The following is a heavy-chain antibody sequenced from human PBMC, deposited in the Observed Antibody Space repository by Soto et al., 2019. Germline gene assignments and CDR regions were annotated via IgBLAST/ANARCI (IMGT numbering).Heavy chain of an antibody. D-gene: IGHD3-22*01. J-gene: IGHJ6*02. CDR2: IKSKTDGGTT. Sequence: PGGSLRLSCAASGFTFSNAWMSWVRQAPGKGLEWVGRIKSKTDGGTTDYAAPVKGRFTISSDDSKNTLYLQMNSLKTEDTAVYYCTTYYDSSGYYYYYGMDVWGQGTTVTVSS. V-gene: IGHV3-15*01. CDR1: GFTFSNAW. CDR3: TTYYDSSGYYYYYGMDV.